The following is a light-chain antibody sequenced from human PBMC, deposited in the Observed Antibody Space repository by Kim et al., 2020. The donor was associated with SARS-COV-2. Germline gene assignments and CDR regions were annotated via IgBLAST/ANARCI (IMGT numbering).Light chain of an antibody. CDR2: AAS. Sequence: GSVGDRVTITCRASQGIGSSLAWFQQKPGKAPQSLIYAASSLHSGVPSKFSGSGSGTDFTLTISSLQPEDFATYYCQQYYSYPPTFGQGTRLEIK. J-gene: IGKJ5*01. CDR1: QGIGSS. CDR3: QQYYSYPPT. V-gene: IGKV1-16*02.